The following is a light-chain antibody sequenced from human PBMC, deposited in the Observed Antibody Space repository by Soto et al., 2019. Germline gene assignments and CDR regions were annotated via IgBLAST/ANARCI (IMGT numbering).Light chain of an antibody. J-gene: IGLJ3*02. CDR3: SSYTTSSPWV. Sequence: QSVLTQPASVSGSPGQSITISCTGTSSDVGDYNYVSWYQQHPGEAPKLMLFDVGNRPSGVSNRCSGSKSGNPASLTISGLQAEDEADDYCSSYTTSSPWVFGVGTKLTVL. V-gene: IGLV2-14*03. CDR1: SSDVGDYNY. CDR2: DVG.